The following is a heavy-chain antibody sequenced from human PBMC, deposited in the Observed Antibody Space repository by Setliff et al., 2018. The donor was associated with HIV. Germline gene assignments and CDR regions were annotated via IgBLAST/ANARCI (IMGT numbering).Heavy chain of an antibody. J-gene: IGHJ5*02. D-gene: IGHD3-22*01. CDR1: GGSASNSRYY. CDR2: IYYNEKT. V-gene: IGHV4-39*01. Sequence: PSETLSLTCTVSGGSASNSRYYWAWIRQPPGKGLEYIGSIYYNEKTYYSPSLKSRVTTSIDTSKNQFSLNLTSVTAADSAVYYCASRVYYYDSNNFLREEGFDPWGQGTLVTVSS. CDR3: ASRVYYYDSNNFLREEGFDP.